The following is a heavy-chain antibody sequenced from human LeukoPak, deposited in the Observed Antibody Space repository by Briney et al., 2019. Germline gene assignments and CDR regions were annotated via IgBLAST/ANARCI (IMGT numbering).Heavy chain of an antibody. CDR3: ARFGGPHDAFDI. J-gene: IGHJ3*02. D-gene: IGHD3-10*01. V-gene: IGHV3-7*01. CDR1: GFTFNKYG. Sequence: PGGSLRLSCAASGFTFNKYGMNWVRQAPGKGLEWVANIMQDGSEKKYVDSVKGRFSISRDNAKNSLYLQMNSLRVEDTAVYYCARFGGPHDAFDIWGQGTMVTVSS. CDR2: IMQDGSEK.